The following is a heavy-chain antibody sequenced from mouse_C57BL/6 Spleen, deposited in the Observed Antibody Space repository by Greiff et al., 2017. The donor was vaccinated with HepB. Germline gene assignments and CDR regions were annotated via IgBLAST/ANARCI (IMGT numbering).Heavy chain of an antibody. CDR3: ASIKKIVATYFDY. D-gene: IGHD1-1*01. Sequence: QVQLQQPGADLVKAGASVKMSCKASGYTFTSYWMHWVKQRLGQGLEWFAETNPTNGRTYYNEKFKSKATLTVDNSSSTAYMLLSGPTFEDSAVYDCASIKKIVATYFDYWGQGTTLTVSS. CDR2: TNPTNGRT. CDR1: GYTFTSYW. J-gene: IGHJ2*01. V-gene: IGHV1S81*02.